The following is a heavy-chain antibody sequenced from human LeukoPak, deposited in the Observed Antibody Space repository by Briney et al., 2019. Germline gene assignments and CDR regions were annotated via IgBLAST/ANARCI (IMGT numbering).Heavy chain of an antibody. D-gene: IGHD3-10*01. CDR1: RYIFSSYA. J-gene: IGHJ4*02. V-gene: IGHV3-23*01. Sequence: PGGSLRLSCEASRYIFSSYAMSWVRQAPGKGLEWVSVISNSGATTDYADSVKGRFTISRDNSKNTLSLQMNSLRAEHTAVYYCAKEALYYYGTGTYYALAPFDYWGEGTLVTVSS. CDR3: AKEALYYYGTGTYYALAPFDY. CDR2: ISNSGATT.